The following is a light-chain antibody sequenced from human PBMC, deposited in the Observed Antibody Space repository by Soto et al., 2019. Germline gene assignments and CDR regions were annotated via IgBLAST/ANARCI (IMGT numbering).Light chain of an antibody. V-gene: IGLV1-40*01. CDR3: QSYDSSLSGYV. CDR1: SSNIGAGYD. Sequence: QSVLTQPPSVSGAPGQRVTISCTGSSSNIGAGYDVHWYQQLPGTAPKLLIYGNSNRPSGVPDRFSGFKPGTSASLAITGXQAEDEADYYCQSYDSSLSGYVFGTGTKVTVL. J-gene: IGLJ1*01. CDR2: GNS.